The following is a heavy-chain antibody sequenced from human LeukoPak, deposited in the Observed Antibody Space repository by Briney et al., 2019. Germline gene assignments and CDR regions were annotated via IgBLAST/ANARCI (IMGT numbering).Heavy chain of an antibody. D-gene: IGHD3-22*01. V-gene: IGHV4-34*01. J-gene: IGHJ3*02. CDR2: IKQGGST. CDR3: ARGPYSYDSSGAFDI. Sequence: PSETLSLTRAVYGGSFSRYYWNWIRHPPGKGLEWIGVIKQGGSTTYNPSLKGRFTIPVTTSRNQFSLKLRTVTAADTAVYFCARGPYSYDSSGAFDIWGQGTMVTVSS. CDR1: GGSFSRYY.